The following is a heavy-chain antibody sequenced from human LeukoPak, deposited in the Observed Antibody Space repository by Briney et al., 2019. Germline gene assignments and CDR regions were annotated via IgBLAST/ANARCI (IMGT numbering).Heavy chain of an antibody. Sequence: SETLSLTCTVSGGSISSYYWSWIRQPPGKGLEWIGYIYYSGSTNYNPSLKSRVTISVDTSKNQFSLKLSSVTAADTAVYYCARYLSPYYDSSGYYYYDYWGQGTLVTVSS. CDR3: ARYLSPYYDSSGYYYYDY. V-gene: IGHV4-59*01. CDR1: GGSISSYY. J-gene: IGHJ4*02. CDR2: IYYSGST. D-gene: IGHD3-22*01.